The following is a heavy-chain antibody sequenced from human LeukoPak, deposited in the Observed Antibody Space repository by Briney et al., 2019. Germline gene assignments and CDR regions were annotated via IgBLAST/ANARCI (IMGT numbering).Heavy chain of an antibody. CDR1: GYTFTSYG. Sequence: ASVKVSCKASGYTFTSYGISWVRQAPGQGLEWMGWISAYNGNTDYAQKLQGRVTMTTDTSTSTAYMELRSLRSDDTAVYYCARDTRVGDYGDYEFDYWGQGTLVTVSS. CDR2: ISAYNGNT. D-gene: IGHD4-17*01. V-gene: IGHV1-18*01. CDR3: ARDTRVGDYGDYEFDY. J-gene: IGHJ4*02.